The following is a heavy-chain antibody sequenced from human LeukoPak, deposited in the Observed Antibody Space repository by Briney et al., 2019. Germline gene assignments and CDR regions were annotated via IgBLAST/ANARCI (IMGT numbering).Heavy chain of an antibody. CDR2: INTNTGNP. J-gene: IGHJ6*03. CDR3: AREGYSSSWYGTYYYYYMDV. D-gene: IGHD6-13*01. Sequence: ASVKLSCKASGHTFTSYVMNWVRQAPGQGLEWMGWINTNTGNPTYAQGFTGRFVFSLDTSVSTAYLQISSLKAEDTAVYFCAREGYSSSWYGTYYYYYMDVWGKGTTVTVSS. CDR1: GHTFTSYV. V-gene: IGHV7-4-1*02.